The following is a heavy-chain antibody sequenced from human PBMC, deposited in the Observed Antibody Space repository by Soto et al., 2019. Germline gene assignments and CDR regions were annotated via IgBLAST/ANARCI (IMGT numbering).Heavy chain of an antibody. CDR1: GGSISSGGYY. V-gene: IGHV4-31*03. CDR3: ARTGERYCSGGSCHPSYYCGMDV. Sequence: PSETLSLTCTVSGGSISSGGYYWSWIPQHPGKGLEWIGYIYYSGSTYYNPSLKSRVTISVDTSKNQFSLKLSSVTAADTAVYYCARTGERYCSGGSCHPSYYCGMDVWGQGTTVTVSS. D-gene: IGHD2-15*01. CDR2: IYYSGST. J-gene: IGHJ6*02.